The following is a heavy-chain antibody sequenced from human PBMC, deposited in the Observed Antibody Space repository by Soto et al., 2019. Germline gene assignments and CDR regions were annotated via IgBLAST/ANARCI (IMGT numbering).Heavy chain of an antibody. CDR1: GYTFTSYY. CDR3: ARDRLYYDFWRAGMDV. D-gene: IGHD3-3*01. CDR2: INPSGGST. V-gene: IGHV1-46*01. Sequence: EASLKVSCKTSGYTFTSYYMHWVRRDHGQGLEWMGIINPSGGSTPYAEKFEGRVTMTRDTSTSTVYMELSSLRSEDTAVYYCARDRLYYDFWRAGMDVWGQGTTVTVS. J-gene: IGHJ6*02.